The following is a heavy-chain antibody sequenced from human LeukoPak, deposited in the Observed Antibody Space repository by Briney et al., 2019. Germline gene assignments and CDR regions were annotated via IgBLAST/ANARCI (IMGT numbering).Heavy chain of an antibody. Sequence: ASETLSLTCAVYGGSFSGYYWSWIRQPPGKGLEWIGEINHSGSTNYNPSLKSRVTISVDTSKNQFSLKLSSVTAADTAVYYCARGWAARHRYYYYYMDVWGKGTTVTVSS. J-gene: IGHJ6*03. CDR3: ARGWAARHRYYYYYMDV. CDR2: INHSGST. D-gene: IGHD6-6*01. V-gene: IGHV4-34*01. CDR1: GGSFSGYY.